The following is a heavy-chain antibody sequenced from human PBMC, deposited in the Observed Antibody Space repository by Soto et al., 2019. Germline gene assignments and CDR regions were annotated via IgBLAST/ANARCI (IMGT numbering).Heavy chain of an antibody. CDR1: GGSISSGGYS. Sequence: SETLSLTCAVSGGSISSGGYSWSWIRQPPGKGLEWIGYIYHSGSTYYNPSLKSRVTISVDRSKNQFSLKLSSVTAADTAVYYCARVSGWTLSRYYYDSSGYYYFDYWGQGTLVTVSS. D-gene: IGHD3-22*01. CDR2: IYHSGST. J-gene: IGHJ4*02. V-gene: IGHV4-30-2*01. CDR3: ARVSGWTLSRYYYDSSGYYYFDY.